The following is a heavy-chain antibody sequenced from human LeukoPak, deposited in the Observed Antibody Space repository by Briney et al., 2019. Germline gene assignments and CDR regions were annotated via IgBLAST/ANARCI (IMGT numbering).Heavy chain of an antibody. V-gene: IGHV3-23*01. D-gene: IGHD6-19*01. CDR3: AKDYSGYSSGWYGDY. CDR1: GFTFSSFA. Sequence: GGSLRLSCAASGFTFSSFAMSWVRQAPGKGLEWVATLSGGGSGAYGADSVKGRFTISRDNSKNTLYLQMNSLRAEDTAVYYCAKDYSGYSSGWYGDYWGQGTLVTVSS. CDR2: LSGGGSGA. J-gene: IGHJ4*02.